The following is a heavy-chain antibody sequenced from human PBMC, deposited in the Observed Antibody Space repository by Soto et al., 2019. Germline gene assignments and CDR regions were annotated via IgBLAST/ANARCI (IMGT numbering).Heavy chain of an antibody. V-gene: IGHV4-4*07. Sequence: SETLSLTCSVSGDSISGYYWNWIRQLAGKGLEWIGRIYATGTTDYNPSLKSRVTMSVDPPKNQLSLKLTSVTAADTAVYYCARINGGSPDFWGQGTLVTVSS. D-gene: IGHD2-15*01. CDR2: IYATGTT. J-gene: IGHJ4*02. CDR3: ARINGGSPDF. CDR1: GDSISGYY.